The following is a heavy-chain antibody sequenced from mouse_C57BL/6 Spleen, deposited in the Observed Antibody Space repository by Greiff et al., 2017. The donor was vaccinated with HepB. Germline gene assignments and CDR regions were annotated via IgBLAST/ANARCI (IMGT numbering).Heavy chain of an antibody. Sequence: EVKVEESGGGLVQPGGSMKLSCVASGFTFSNYWMNWVRQSPEKGLEWVAQIRLKSDNYATHYAESVKGRFTISRDDSKSSVYLQMNNLRAEDTGIYYCTVNWVFDYWGQGTTLTVSS. CDR2: IRLKSDNYAT. D-gene: IGHD4-1*02. CDR3: TVNWVFDY. CDR1: GFTFSNYW. V-gene: IGHV6-3*01. J-gene: IGHJ2*01.